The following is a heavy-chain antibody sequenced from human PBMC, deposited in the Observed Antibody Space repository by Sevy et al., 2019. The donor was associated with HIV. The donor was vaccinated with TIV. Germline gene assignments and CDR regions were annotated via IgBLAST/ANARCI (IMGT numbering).Heavy chain of an antibody. CDR3: ARDSSNYGSGEWGDAFDI. Sequence: SETLSLTCTVSGGSISSGSYYWTWIRQPAGKGLEWIGRIYTSGSTNYNPSLKSRVTISVDTSKNQFSLKLTSVTAADTAVYYCARDSSNYGSGEWGDAFDIWGQGTMVTVSS. V-gene: IGHV4-61*02. D-gene: IGHD3-10*01. CDR1: GGSISSGSYY. CDR2: IYTSGST. J-gene: IGHJ3*02.